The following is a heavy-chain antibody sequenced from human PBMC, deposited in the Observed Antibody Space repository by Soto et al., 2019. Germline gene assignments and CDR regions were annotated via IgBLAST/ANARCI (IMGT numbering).Heavy chain of an antibody. CDR2: ISYSGST. D-gene: IGHD3-16*01. V-gene: IGHV4-59*11. CDR1: GASMSSHY. CDR3: ARADPGASVGY. J-gene: IGHJ4*02. Sequence: SETLSLTCTVSGASMSSHYWTWLRQSPGKGLEWIGYISYSGSTYYNPSHKSRVTISADTSRNQFSLKLSAVISADTAVYYCARADPGASVGYWGQGTLVTGSA.